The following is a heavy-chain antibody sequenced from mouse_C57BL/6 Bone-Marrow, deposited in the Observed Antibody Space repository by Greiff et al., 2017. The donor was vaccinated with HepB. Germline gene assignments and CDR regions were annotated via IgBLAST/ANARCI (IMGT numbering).Heavy chain of an antibody. CDR2: IDPSDSET. CDR3: ARYGYYEFAY. J-gene: IGHJ3*01. Sequence: QVQLQHPGAELVRPGSSVKLSCKASGYTFTSYWMHWVKQRPIQGLEWIGNIDPSDSETHYNQKFKDKATLTVDKSSSTAYMQLSSLTSEDSAVYYCARYGYYEFAYWGQGTLVTVSA. V-gene: IGHV1-52*01. CDR1: GYTFTSYW. D-gene: IGHD2-3*01.